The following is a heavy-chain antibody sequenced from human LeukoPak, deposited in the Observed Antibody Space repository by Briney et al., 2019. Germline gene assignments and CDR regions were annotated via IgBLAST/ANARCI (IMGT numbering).Heavy chain of an antibody. CDR2: IYYSGST. D-gene: IGHD3-22*01. CDR3: ARGVTMIVVVIHDWYFDL. V-gene: IGHV4-59*08. J-gene: IGHJ2*01. CDR1: GGSISSYY. Sequence: PSETLSLTCTVSGGSISSYYWSCIRQPPGKGLEWIGYIYYSGSTNYNPSLKSRVTISVDTSKNQFSLKLSSVTAADTAVYYCARGVTMIVVVIHDWYFDLWGRGTLVTVSS.